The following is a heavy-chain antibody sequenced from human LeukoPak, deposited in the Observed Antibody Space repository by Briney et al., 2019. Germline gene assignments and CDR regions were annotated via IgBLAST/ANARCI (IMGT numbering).Heavy chain of an antibody. D-gene: IGHD4-17*01. CDR3: IVFGDSNH. J-gene: IGHJ5*02. CDR2: IWYDGSNK. Sequence: PGGSLRLSCAASGFTFSSYGVHWVRQAPGKGLEWVAVIWYDGSNKYYADSVKGRFTISRDTSKNTLYLQINSLRVEDTAVYYCIVFGDSNHWGQGTLVTVSS. V-gene: IGHV3-33*01. CDR1: GFTFSSYG.